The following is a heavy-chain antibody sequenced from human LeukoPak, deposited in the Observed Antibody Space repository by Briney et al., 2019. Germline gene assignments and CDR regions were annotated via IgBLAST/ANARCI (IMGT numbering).Heavy chain of an antibody. J-gene: IGHJ4*02. Sequence: ASVKVSCKASGYTFTSYFIHWVRQAPGQGLEWMGIINPTGGSTTYAQKFKGGVTMTRDTSTSTVSMELNSLISDDTAVYYCARDPMTAGTDYYFDYWGQGTLVTVSS. V-gene: IGHV1-46*01. CDR2: INPTGGST. CDR1: GYTFTSYF. CDR3: ARDPMTAGTDYYFDY. D-gene: IGHD2-21*02.